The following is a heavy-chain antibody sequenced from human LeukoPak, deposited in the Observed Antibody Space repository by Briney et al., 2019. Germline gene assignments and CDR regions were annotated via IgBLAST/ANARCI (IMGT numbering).Heavy chain of an antibody. V-gene: IGHV3-21*01. CDR3: AGLNRRRTNCSSTSCYTGGFDY. Sequence: GGSLRLSCAASGFTFSSYSRNWVRQAPGKGLEWISSISSSSSYIYYADSVKGRFTISRDNAKNSLYLQMNSLRAEDTAVYYCAGLNRRRTNCSSTSCYTGGFDYWGQGTLVTVSS. CDR2: ISSSSSYI. D-gene: IGHD2-2*02. J-gene: IGHJ4*02. CDR1: GFTFSSYS.